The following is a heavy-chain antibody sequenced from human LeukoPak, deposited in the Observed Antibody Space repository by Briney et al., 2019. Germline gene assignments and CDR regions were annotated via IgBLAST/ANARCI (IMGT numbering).Heavy chain of an antibody. Sequence: GGSLRLSCAASGFTFSSYSMNWVRQAPGKGLEWVSYISSSSSTIYYADSVKGRFTISRDNAKNSLYLQMNSLRDEDTAVYYCARASYYDFWSGYASDYYYYMDVWGKGTTVTVSS. CDR1: GFTFSSYS. D-gene: IGHD3-3*01. CDR3: ARASYYDFWSGYASDYYYYMDV. CDR2: ISSSSSTI. J-gene: IGHJ6*03. V-gene: IGHV3-48*02.